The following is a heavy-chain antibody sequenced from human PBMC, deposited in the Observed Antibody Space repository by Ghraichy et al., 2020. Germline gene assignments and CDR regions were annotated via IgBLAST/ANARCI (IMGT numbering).Heavy chain of an antibody. CDR1: GFTFSSYA. J-gene: IGHJ4*02. CDR3: AKDGIGRQWLVQWDY. V-gene: IGHV3-23*01. CDR2: ISGSGGST. D-gene: IGHD6-19*01. Sequence: GESLNISCAASGFTFSSYAMSWVRQAPGKGLEWVSAISGSGGSTYYADSVKGRFTISRDNSKNTLYLQMNSLRAEDTAVYYCAKDGIGRQWLVQWDYWGQGTLVTVSS.